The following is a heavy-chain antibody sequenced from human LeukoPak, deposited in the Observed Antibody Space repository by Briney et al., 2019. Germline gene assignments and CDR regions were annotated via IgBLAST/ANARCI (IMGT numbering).Heavy chain of an antibody. J-gene: IGHJ4*02. Sequence: GGSLRLSCAASGFTFSSYWMNWARQAPGKGLEWVASINHNGNVNYYVDSVKGRFTISRDNAKNSLYLQMSNLRAEDTAVYYCARDRARPKNDIMYYFDYWGQGTLVTVSS. V-gene: IGHV3-7*03. D-gene: IGHD6-6*01. CDR3: ARDRARPKNDIMYYFDY. CDR1: GFTFSSYW. CDR2: INHNGNVN.